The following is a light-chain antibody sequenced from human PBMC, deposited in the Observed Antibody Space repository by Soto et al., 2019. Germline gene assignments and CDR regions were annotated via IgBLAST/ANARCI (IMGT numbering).Light chain of an antibody. V-gene: IGKV3-20*01. CDR2: GAS. J-gene: IGKJ2*01. Sequence: EIVLTQSPGTLSLSPGERATLSCRASQSVSSVSLAWYQQKPGQAPRLLVYGASTRATGIPDRFSGSGSGTDFTLTISRLEPEDFAVYYCQQYGGSLLVTFRQGTKLEIK. CDR1: QSVSSVS. CDR3: QQYGGSLLVT.